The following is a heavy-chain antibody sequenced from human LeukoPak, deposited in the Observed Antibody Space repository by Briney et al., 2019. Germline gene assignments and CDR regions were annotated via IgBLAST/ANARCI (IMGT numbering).Heavy chain of an antibody. CDR2: ISYDGSNK. V-gene: IGHV3-30*04. CDR1: GFTFSSYA. Sequence: GGSLRLSCAASGFTFSSYAMHWVRQAPGKGLEWVAVISYDGSNKYYADSVKGRFTISRDNSKNTLYLQMNSLRAEDTAVYYCARGGIASQSVDYFDYWGQGTLVTVSS. D-gene: IGHD6-13*01. J-gene: IGHJ4*02. CDR3: ARGGIASQSVDYFDY.